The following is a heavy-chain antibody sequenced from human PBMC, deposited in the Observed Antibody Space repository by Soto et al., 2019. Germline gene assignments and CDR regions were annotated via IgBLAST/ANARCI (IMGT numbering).Heavy chain of an antibody. D-gene: IGHD6-6*01. CDR3: ARHVQVSSSYFDY. J-gene: IGHJ4*02. Sequence: SETLSLTCTVSGGSISSSSYYWGWIRQPPGKGLEWIGSIYYSGSTYYNPSLKSRVTISVDTSKNQFSLKLSSVTAADTAVYYCARHVQVSSSYFDYWGQGTLVTVSS. CDR1: GGSISSSSYY. V-gene: IGHV4-39*01. CDR2: IYYSGST.